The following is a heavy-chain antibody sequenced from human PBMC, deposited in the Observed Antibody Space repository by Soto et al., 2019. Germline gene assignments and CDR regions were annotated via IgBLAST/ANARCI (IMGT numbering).Heavy chain of an antibody. CDR2: ISYDGSNK. J-gene: IGHJ4*02. Sequence: QVQLEESGGGVVQPGRSLRLSCAASGFTFSRHTMHWVRQAPGKGLEWVSSISYDGSNKYYADSVKGRFTISRANSKNTLSVQMDSLRAEATAVYYCARKRLRLGELSLLGYFDYWGQGTLVTVSS. D-gene: IGHD3-16*02. CDR1: GFTFSRHT. CDR3: ARKRLRLGELSLLGYFDY. V-gene: IGHV3-30*04.